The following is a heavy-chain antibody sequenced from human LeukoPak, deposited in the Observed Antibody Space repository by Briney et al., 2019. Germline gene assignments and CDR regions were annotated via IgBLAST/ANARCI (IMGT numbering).Heavy chain of an antibody. V-gene: IGHV3-33*06. CDR2: IWYDGSNK. CDR3: AKRGVVIRGILLIGYHQEAYHYDF. Sequence: GRSLRLSCAASGFTFSSYGMHWVRQAPGKGLEWVAVIWYDGSNKYYADSVKGRFTISRDTSLNTLYLQMNNLRAEDTAVYFCAKRGVVIRGILLIGYHQEAYHYDFWGQGVLVTVSS. CDR1: GFTFSSYG. D-gene: IGHD2-8*01. J-gene: IGHJ4*02.